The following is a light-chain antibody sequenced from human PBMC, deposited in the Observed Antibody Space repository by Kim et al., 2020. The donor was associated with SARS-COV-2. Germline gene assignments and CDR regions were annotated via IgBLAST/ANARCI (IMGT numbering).Light chain of an antibody. Sequence: EIVMTQSPATLSVSPGERATLSCRASKSVSNNLAWYQHKPGQPPRLLIYGASTRATGVPARFSGSGSGTDFTLTVSSLQSEDFAVYYCHQYNDWPPGDTFGQGTTREIK. V-gene: IGKV3-15*01. CDR1: KSVSNN. J-gene: IGKJ2*01. CDR2: GAS. CDR3: HQYNDWPPGDT.